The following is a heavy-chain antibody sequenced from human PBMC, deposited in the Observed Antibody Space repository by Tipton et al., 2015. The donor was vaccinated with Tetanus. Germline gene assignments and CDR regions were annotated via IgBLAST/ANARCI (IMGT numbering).Heavy chain of an antibody. CDR1: GDFISSSNYF. D-gene: IGHD7-27*01. Sequence: TLSLTCTVSGDFISSSNYFWGWIRQPPGKGLEWIGTIYYSGSTYCNASLKSRVTIFIDMSKKQFSLQLSSVTAADTALYYCARRPNWGSVWDAFDMWGQGTLVTVSS. J-gene: IGHJ3*02. CDR2: IYYSGST. V-gene: IGHV4-39*01. CDR3: ARRPNWGSVWDAFDM.